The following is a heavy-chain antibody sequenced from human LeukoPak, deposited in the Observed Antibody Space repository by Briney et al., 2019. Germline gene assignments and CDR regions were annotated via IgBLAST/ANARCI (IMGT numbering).Heavy chain of an antibody. CDR1: GGSISSSSYY. CDR3: ARYIIATAYYFDY. Sequence: PSETLSLTCTVSGGSISSSSYYWGWIRQPPGKGQEWIGSIFYRGTTYYNPSLKSRVIISIDTSKNQFSLKLSSVTAADTAVYYCARYIIATAYYFDYWGQGTLVTVSS. CDR2: IFYRGTT. V-gene: IGHV4-39*01. J-gene: IGHJ4*02. D-gene: IGHD1-1*01.